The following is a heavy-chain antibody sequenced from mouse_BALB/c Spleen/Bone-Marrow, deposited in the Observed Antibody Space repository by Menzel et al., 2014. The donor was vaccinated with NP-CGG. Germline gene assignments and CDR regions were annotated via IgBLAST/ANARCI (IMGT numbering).Heavy chain of an antibody. V-gene: IGHV1S81*02. J-gene: IGHJ4*01. Sequence: QVQLQQSGAELVKPGASVKLSCKASGYTFTSYYMFWVKQRPGQGLEWIGGINPSNGANNFNEKFKSKATLTVDKSSSTAYMQLSGLTSEDSAVYYCSRGGNFDVMDYWGQGTSVTVSS. CDR1: GYTFTSYY. D-gene: IGHD2-1*01. CDR2: INPSNGAN. CDR3: SRGGNFDVMDY.